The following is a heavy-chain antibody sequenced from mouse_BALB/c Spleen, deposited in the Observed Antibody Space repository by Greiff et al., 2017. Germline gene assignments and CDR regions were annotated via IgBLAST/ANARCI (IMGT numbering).Heavy chain of an antibody. J-gene: IGHJ2*01. CDR1: GFSLTSYG. CDR2: IWAGGST. Sequence: VKVEESGPGLVAPSQSLSITCTVSGFSLTSYGVHWVRQPPGKGLEWLGVIWAGGSTNYNSALMSRLSISKDNSKSQVFLKMNSLQTDDTATYYCARTGFDYWGQGTTLTVSS. D-gene: IGHD4-1*01. V-gene: IGHV2-9*02. CDR3: ARTGFDY.